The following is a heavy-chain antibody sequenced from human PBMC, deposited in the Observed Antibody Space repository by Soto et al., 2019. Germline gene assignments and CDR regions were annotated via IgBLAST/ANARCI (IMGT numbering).Heavy chain of an antibody. D-gene: IGHD5-18*01. J-gene: IGHJ4*02. CDR3: ASSHTAMGSFAD. Sequence: RSDPCAMSGNSVSSNTAAWNWIRQSPSRGLEWLGRTYYRSKWYNDYAVSVKSRITINPDTSKNQFSLQLNSVTPEDTAVYYCASSHTAMGSFADWGQGTLVPVFS. V-gene: IGHV6-1*01. CDR2: TYYRSKWYN. CDR1: GNSVSSNTAA.